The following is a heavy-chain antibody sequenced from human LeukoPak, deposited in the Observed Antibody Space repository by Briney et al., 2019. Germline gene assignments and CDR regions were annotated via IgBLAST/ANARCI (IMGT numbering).Heavy chain of an antibody. CDR3: ASTIVVVPAAMDY. CDR2: ISSSGSTI. Sequence: PGGSLRLSCAASGFTFSSYEMNWVRQAPGKGLEWVSYISSSGSTIYYADSVKGRFTISRDNAKNSLYLQMNSPRAEDTAVYYCASTIVVVPAAMDYWGQGTLVTVSS. CDR1: GFTFSSYE. D-gene: IGHD2-2*01. V-gene: IGHV3-48*03. J-gene: IGHJ4*02.